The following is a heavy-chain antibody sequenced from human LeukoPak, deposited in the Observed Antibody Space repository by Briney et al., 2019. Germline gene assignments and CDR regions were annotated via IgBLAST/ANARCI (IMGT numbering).Heavy chain of an antibody. CDR1: GYTFNSYH. CDR2: INPSGGST. J-gene: IGHJ5*02. CDR3: TRGQQPVSNWFDP. Sequence: ASVKVSCKASGYTFNSYHIHWVRQAPGQGLEWMGLINPSGGSTTYAQRFRGRVTMTWDTSTSTSYMELSSLRSEDTAVYHCTRGQQPVSNWFDPWGQGTLVTVSS. V-gene: IGHV1-46*02. D-gene: IGHD6-13*01.